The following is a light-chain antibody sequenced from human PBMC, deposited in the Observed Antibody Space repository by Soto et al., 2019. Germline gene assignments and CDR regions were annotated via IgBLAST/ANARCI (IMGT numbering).Light chain of an antibody. J-gene: IGLJ1*01. CDR2: GNK. CDR1: GSNIGAGYD. V-gene: IGLV1-40*01. CDR3: QSYDSSLSVSYV. Sequence: QSVLTQPPSVSGAPGQRVTISCTGSGSNIGAGYDVHWYQQRPGTAPKLLIYGNKNRPSGVPDRFSGSKSGTSASLAITGLQAEDEADYYCQSYDSSLSVSYVFGTGTKVTAL.